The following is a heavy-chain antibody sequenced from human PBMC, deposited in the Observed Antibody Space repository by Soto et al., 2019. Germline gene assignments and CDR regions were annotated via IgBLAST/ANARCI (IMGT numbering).Heavy chain of an antibody. V-gene: IGHV4-30-4*01. CDR3: ARGRGYSYGLDP. Sequence: SETLSLTCTVSGVSGNSGNYYWSWIRQPPGEGLEWIGFISYSGTTSYSPSLKSRVAISLDTSKNQFSLSLSSVTAADTAVYYCARGRGYSYGLDPWGQGTLVTVSS. CDR1: GVSGNSGNYY. D-gene: IGHD5-18*01. J-gene: IGHJ5*02. CDR2: ISYSGTT.